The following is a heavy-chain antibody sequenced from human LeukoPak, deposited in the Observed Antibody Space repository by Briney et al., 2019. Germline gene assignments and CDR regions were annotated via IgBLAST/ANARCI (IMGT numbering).Heavy chain of an antibody. CDR3: AKESQRIKDIVVVPAASGIDY. Sequence: GGSLRLSCTASGFSVKSNYMSWVRQAPGKGLEWVAFIRYDGSNKYYADSVKGRFTISRDNSKNTLYLQMNSLRAEDTAVYYCAKESQRIKDIVVVPAASGIDYWGQGTLVTVSS. V-gene: IGHV3-30*02. CDR2: IRYDGSNK. CDR1: GFSVKSNY. J-gene: IGHJ4*02. D-gene: IGHD2-2*01.